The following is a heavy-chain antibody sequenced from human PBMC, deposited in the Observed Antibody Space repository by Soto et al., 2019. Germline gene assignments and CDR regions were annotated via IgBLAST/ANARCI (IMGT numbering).Heavy chain of an antibody. Sequence: GASVKVSCKASGYTFTSYYMHWVRQAPGQGLEWMGIINPSGGSTSYAQKFQGRVTMTRDTSTSTVYMELSSLRSEDTAVYYCARGGVAAAGRFYYYYYGMDVWGQGTTVTVSS. D-gene: IGHD6-13*01. V-gene: IGHV1-46*01. CDR1: GYTFTSYY. J-gene: IGHJ6*02. CDR2: INPSGGST. CDR3: ARGGVAAAGRFYYYYYGMDV.